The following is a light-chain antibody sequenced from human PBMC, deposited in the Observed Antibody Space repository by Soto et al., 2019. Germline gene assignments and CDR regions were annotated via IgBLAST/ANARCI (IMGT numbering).Light chain of an antibody. J-gene: IGLJ1*01. CDR3: SSYTSSITLGV. CDR2: DVS. CDR1: SSDVGGYDY. V-gene: IGLV2-14*01. Sequence: QSVLTQPASLSGSPGQSITISCTGTSSDVGGYDYVSWYQQHPGKAPKLMIYDVSNRPSGVSNRFSGSKSGNTASLTISGLQDEDEADYYCSSYTSSITLGVFGTGTKVTVL.